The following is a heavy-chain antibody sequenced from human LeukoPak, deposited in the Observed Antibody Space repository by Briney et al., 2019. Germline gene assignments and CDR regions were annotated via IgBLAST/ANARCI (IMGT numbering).Heavy chain of an antibody. Sequence: PGGSLRLSCGASGFTFGSYAMSWVRQAPGKGLEWVSSISGIGGRTDYADSVKGRFTISRDKSKNQLYLQMNSLRAGDAAVYYCAKAGISDYDLLVAYFDYWGQGTLVTVSS. V-gene: IGHV3-23*01. CDR1: GFTFGSYA. CDR2: ISGIGGRT. D-gene: IGHD5-12*01. J-gene: IGHJ4*02. CDR3: AKAGISDYDLLVAYFDY.